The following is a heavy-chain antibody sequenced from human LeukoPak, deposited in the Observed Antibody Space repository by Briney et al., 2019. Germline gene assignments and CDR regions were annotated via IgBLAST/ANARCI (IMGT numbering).Heavy chain of an antibody. CDR1: GFTFSTYA. J-gene: IGHJ6*03. CDR2: ISFDGSTK. Sequence: GGSLRLSCAASGFTFSTYAMHWLRQAPGKGLEWVAVISFDGSTKYYADSVKGRFTMSRDNSKNTLYLQMNSLRVEDTAVYYCARGSSTNCYGGNCFYYYMAVWGKGTTVTVSS. CDR3: ARGSSTNCYGGNCFYYYMAV. D-gene: IGHD2-2*01. V-gene: IGHV3-30*04.